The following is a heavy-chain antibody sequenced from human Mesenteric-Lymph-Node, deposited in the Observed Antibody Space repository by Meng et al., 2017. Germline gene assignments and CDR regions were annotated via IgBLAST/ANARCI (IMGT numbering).Heavy chain of an antibody. J-gene: IGHJ5*02. CDR3: ARVVSVRGVMGDWFDP. Sequence: QGQMQESGPGLVKPSQTLSLTCTVSGGSISSGGYYWSWIRQHPGKGLEWIGYIYYSGSTYYNPSLKSLVTISVDTSKNQFSLKLGSVTAADTAVYYCARVVSVRGVMGDWFDPWGQGTLVTVSS. CDR2: IYYSGST. D-gene: IGHD3-10*01. V-gene: IGHV4-31*01. CDR1: GGSISSGGYY.